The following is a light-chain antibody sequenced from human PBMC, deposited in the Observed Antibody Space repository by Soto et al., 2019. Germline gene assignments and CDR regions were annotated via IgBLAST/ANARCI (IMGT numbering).Light chain of an antibody. CDR1: SSDVGDYNY. CDR2: DVS. V-gene: IGLV2-14*03. J-gene: IGLJ2*01. CDR3: SSYTSSNHVI. Sequence: QSVLTQPASVSGSPGQSITISCTGISSDVGDYNYVSWYQQHPGKAPKLMIYDVSYRPSGVSNRFSGSKSGNTASLTISGLQAEDEADYHCSSYTSSNHVIFGGGTKVTVL.